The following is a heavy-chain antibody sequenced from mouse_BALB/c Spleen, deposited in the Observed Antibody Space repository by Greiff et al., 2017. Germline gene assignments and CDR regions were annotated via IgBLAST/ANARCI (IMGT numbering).Heavy chain of an antibody. Sequence: VQLQQSGAELVRSGASVKLSCTASGFNIKDYYMHWVKQRPEQGLEWIGWIDPENGDTEYAPKFQGKATMTADTSSNTAYLQLSSLTSEDTAVYYCNAWISSFRLSYWGQGTLVTVSA. CDR3: NAWISSFRLSY. D-gene: IGHD1-1*01. CDR1: GFNIKDYY. V-gene: IGHV14-4*02. J-gene: IGHJ3*01. CDR2: IDPENGDT.